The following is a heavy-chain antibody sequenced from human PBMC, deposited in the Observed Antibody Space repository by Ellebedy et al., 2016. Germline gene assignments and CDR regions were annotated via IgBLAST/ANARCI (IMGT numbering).Heavy chain of an antibody. CDR2: IIPIFGTA. J-gene: IGHJ5*02. Sequence: SVKVSCXASGGTFSSYAISWVRQAPGQGLEWMGGIIPIFGTANYAQKFQGRVTITADKSTSTAYMELSSLRSEDTAVYYCARVYYYGSGMVLGTRDRGYNWFDPWGQGTLVTVSS. D-gene: IGHD3-10*01. CDR1: GGTFSSYA. V-gene: IGHV1-69*06. CDR3: ARVYYYGSGMVLGTRDRGYNWFDP.